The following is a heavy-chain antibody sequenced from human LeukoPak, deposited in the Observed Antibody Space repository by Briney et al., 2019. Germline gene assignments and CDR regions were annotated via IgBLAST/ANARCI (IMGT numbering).Heavy chain of an antibody. CDR1: GFPFSFYS. J-gene: IGHJ4*03. Sequence: GGALRLSCGASGFPFSFYSLSWVRQAPGKGLEWVSSINHNGDSTYYTDSVKSRVTICLNNSKNTLVLQMYSLRAEDTAVYYCAKGPERRGFCSGGSCYPDCWGHGILVSVSS. CDR2: INHNGDST. V-gene: IGHV3-23*01. CDR3: AKGPERRGFCSGGSCYPDC. D-gene: IGHD2-15*01.